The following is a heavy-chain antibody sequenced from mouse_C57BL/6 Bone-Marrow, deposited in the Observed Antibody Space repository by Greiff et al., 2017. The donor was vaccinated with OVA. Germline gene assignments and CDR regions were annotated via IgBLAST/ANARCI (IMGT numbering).Heavy chain of an antibody. D-gene: IGHD2-3*01. V-gene: IGHV7-1*01. Sequence: EVKVVESGGGLVQSGRSLRLSCATSGFTFSDFYMEWVRQAPGKGLEWIAASRNKANDYTTEYSASVKGRFIVSRDTSQSILYLQMNALRAEDTAIYYCARDAPDGYYVDYWGQGTSVTVSS. CDR2: SRNKANDYTT. CDR3: ARDAPDGYYVDY. CDR1: GFTFSDFY. J-gene: IGHJ4*01.